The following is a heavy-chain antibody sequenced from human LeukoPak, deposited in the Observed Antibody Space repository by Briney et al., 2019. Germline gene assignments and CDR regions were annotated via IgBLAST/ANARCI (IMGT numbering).Heavy chain of an antibody. V-gene: IGHV4-34*01. CDR2: INHSGST. CDR1: GGSFSGYY. CDR3: ARVYGSGIPWAFDI. J-gene: IGHJ3*02. D-gene: IGHD3-10*01. Sequence: SETLSLTCAVYGGSFSGYYWSWIRQPPGKGLEWIGEINHSGSTNYNPSLKSRVTISVDTSKNQFSLKLSSVTAAGTAVYYCARVYGSGIPWAFDIWGQGTMVTVSS.